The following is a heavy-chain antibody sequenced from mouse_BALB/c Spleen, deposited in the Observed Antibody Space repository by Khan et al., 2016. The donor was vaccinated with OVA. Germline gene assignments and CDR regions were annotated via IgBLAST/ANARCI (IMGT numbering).Heavy chain of an antibody. J-gene: IGHJ2*01. Sequence: EVQLQESGAELVKPGASVKLSCTASGFNIKDTYVHWVKQRPEQGLEWIGRIDPANGNTKYDPKFQGKATITADTSSNTAYLQLSSLTSEDTAVYYCARRLGRRVYFDYWGQGTTLTVSS. CDR3: ARRLGRRVYFDY. V-gene: IGHV14-3*02. D-gene: IGHD4-1*01. CDR1: GFNIKDTY. CDR2: IDPANGNT.